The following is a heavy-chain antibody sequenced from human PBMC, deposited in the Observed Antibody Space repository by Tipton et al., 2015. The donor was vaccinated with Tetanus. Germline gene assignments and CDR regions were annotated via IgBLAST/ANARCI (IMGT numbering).Heavy chain of an antibody. CDR2: IWYDGTTT. D-gene: IGHD2-2*01. V-gene: IGHV3-33*01. CDR3: SRGERLGYCSSINCYRDE. CDR1: GFSFSTYN. J-gene: IGHJ4*02. Sequence: SLRLSCAASGFSFSTYNFHWVRQAPGKGLEWVAVIWYDGTTTHYADPVKGRFTISRDNSKKNLYLQMNNLRDEDTAVYYCSRGERLGYCSSINCYRDEWGQGTLVTVSS.